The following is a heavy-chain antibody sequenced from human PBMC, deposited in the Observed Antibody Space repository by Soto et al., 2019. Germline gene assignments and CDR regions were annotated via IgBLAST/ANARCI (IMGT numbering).Heavy chain of an antibody. D-gene: IGHD1-20*01. CDR3: ARIWLTGTTDYFDY. CDR1: GYSFTSYG. V-gene: IGHV1-18*01. Sequence: QVQLVQSGAEVKKPGASVKVSCKASGYSFTSYGISWVRQAPGQGLEWMGWISAYNGNTNYAQKRQARVPMTTDTSTSPAFMELRSLRSDDTAVYYCARIWLTGTTDYFDYWGQGTLVTVSS. J-gene: IGHJ4*02. CDR2: ISAYNGNT.